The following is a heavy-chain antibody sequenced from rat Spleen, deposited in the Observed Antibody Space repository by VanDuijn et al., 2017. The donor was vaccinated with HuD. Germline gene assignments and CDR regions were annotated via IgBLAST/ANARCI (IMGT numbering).Heavy chain of an antibody. J-gene: IGHJ3*01. CDR2: ISPSGGST. CDR1: GFTFNAYD. CDR3: ARQDTSGYSNWFTY. Sequence: EVQLLESGGGLVQRGRSLKVSCAASGFTFNAYDMAWVRQAPTEGLEWVASISPSGGSTYYRDSVKGRFTVSRDNVKSILYLQMDSLRSEDTATYYCARQDTSGYSNWFTYWGQGTLVTVSS. V-gene: IGHV5-25*01. D-gene: IGHD4-3*01.